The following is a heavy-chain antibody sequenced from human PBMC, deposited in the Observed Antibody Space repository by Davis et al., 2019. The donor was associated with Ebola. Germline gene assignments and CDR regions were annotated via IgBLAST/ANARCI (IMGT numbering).Heavy chain of an antibody. CDR1: GFTVSSYA. CDR3: ASEHPGVDGWFGESPAFDI. CDR2: ISGSGGST. D-gene: IGHD3-10*01. J-gene: IGHJ3*02. V-gene: IGHV3-23*01. Sequence: GGSLRLSCAASGFTVSSYAMSWVRQAPGKGLEWVSAISGSGGSTYYADSGKGRFTSSRDNSKNTLDLQMNSLRAEDTAVYYCASEHPGVDGWFGESPAFDIWGQGTMVTVSS.